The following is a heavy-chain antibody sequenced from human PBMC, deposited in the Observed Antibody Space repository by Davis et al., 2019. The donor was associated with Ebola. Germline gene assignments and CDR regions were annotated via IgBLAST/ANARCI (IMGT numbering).Heavy chain of an antibody. Sequence: SVKVSCKASGGTFSSYAISWVRQAPGQGLEWMGGIIPIFGTANYAQKFQGRVTITADESTSTAYMELSSLRSEDTAVYYCARRRGSGYSYGYYYYYYGMDVWGQGTTVTVSS. CDR1: GGTFSSYA. CDR2: IIPIFGTA. V-gene: IGHV1-69*13. D-gene: IGHD5-18*01. CDR3: ARRRGSGYSYGYYYYYYGMDV. J-gene: IGHJ6*02.